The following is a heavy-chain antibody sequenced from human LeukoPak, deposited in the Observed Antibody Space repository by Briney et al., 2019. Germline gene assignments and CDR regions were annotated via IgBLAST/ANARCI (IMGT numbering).Heavy chain of an antibody. CDR2: ILPIFGTA. V-gene: IGHV1-69*01. CDR3: AGRLYCSNTRCRNFPFAY. CDR1: GGTFSSYA. Sequence: SVKVSCKASGGTFSSYAINWVRQAPGQGLEWIGGILPIFGTANYAQKFQDRVTITADESTSTAYMELSSLRSEDTAIYYCAGRLYCSNTRCRNFPFAYWGQGTLVTVSS. D-gene: IGHD2-2*01. J-gene: IGHJ4*02.